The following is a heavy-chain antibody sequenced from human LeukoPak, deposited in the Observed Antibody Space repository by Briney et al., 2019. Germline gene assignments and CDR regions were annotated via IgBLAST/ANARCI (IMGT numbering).Heavy chain of an antibody. D-gene: IGHD6-13*01. CDR2: IYHSGNT. Sequence: SETLSLTCTVSGYSISSGYYWGWIRQPPGKGLEWFGSIYHSGNTYYNPSLKSRVTISVDPSKNQFSLKLSSVTAADTAVYYCARGHSGQLATHYYYYYYMDVWGKGTTVTVSS. CDR3: ARGHSGQLATHYYYYYYMDV. J-gene: IGHJ6*03. CDR1: GYSISSGYY. V-gene: IGHV4-38-2*02.